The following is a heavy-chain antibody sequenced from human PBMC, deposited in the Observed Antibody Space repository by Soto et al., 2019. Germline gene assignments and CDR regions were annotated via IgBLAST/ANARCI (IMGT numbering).Heavy chain of an antibody. D-gene: IGHD3-22*01. J-gene: IGHJ6*02. CDR2: IYHSGST. V-gene: IGHV4-30-2*01. CDR3: AREGYSSGYYYYYGMDV. Sequence: SETLSLTCAVSGGSMSSGGYFWSWIRQPPGKGLEWIGYIYHSGSTYYNPSLKSRVTISVDRSKNQFSLKLSSVTAADTAVYYCAREGYSSGYYYYYGMDVWGQGTTVTVSS. CDR1: GGSMSSGGYF.